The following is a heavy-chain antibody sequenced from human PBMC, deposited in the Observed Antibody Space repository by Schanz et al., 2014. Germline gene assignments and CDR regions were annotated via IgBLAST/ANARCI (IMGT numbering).Heavy chain of an antibody. CDR3: ARDGVDAAAGGNY. CDR2: IIPILGIA. Sequence: QVQLVQSGAEVKKPGASVKVSCKASGYTFSSYGITWVRQAPGQGLEWMGRIIPILGIANYAQKFQGRVTMTRDTSTSTVYMELSSLRSEDTAVYYCARDGVDAAAGGNYWGQGTLVTGSS. V-gene: IGHV1-69*04. J-gene: IGHJ4*02. CDR1: GYTFSSYG. D-gene: IGHD6-13*01.